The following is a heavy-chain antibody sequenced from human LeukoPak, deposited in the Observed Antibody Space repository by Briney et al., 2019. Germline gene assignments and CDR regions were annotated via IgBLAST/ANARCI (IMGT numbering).Heavy chain of an antibody. V-gene: IGHV3-53*01. D-gene: IGHD5-12*01. CDR3: ARGRGYRDYDRPLDY. CDR1: GFTVSSNY. J-gene: IGHJ4*02. CDR2: ITSGGNT. Sequence: GGSLRLSCAASGFTVSSNYMNWARQAPGKGLEWVSVITSGGNTYYADSVKGRFTTSRDNSKNTLYVQMNSLRAEDTAIYYCARGRGYRDYDRPLDYWGQGTLVTVSS.